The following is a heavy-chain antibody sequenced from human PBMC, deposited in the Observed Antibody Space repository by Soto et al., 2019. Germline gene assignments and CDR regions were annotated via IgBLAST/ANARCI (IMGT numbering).Heavy chain of an antibody. J-gene: IGHJ6*02. CDR3: ATDDFWSGGHGMDV. CDR2: ISGSGGST. CDR1: GFTFSSYA. Sequence: PGGSLRLSCAASGFTFSSYAMSWVRQAPGKGLEWVSAISGSGGSTYYADSVKGRFTISRDNSKNTLYLQMNSLRAEDTAVYYCATDDFWSGGHGMDVWGQGTTVTVSS. D-gene: IGHD3-3*01. V-gene: IGHV3-23*01.